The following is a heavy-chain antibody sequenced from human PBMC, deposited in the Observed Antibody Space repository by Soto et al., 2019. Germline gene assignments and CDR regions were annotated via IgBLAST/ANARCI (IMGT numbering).Heavy chain of an antibody. V-gene: IGHV3-49*02. CDR3: GREWANTSMVTLDY. J-gene: IGHJ4*02. D-gene: IGHD2-21*02. Sequence: EHAASVKGRFIISRDDSKSIAYLQMNSLRTEDTAIYYCGREWANTSMVTLDYWGQGTLVTVSS.